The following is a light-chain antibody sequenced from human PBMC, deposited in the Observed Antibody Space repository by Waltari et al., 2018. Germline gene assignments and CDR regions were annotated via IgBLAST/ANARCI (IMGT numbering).Light chain of an antibody. J-gene: IGLJ2*01. CDR1: SSVVGAFNF. CDR2: EVT. CDR3: SSYITTNTLWL. Sequence: QSALTQPASVSGSPGQSITISCTGASSVVGAFNFVSWYQHHPGKAPKLIVYEVTNRPSGVSSRFSGSRSDNPASLTISGLQAEDEADYYCSSYITTNTLWLFGGGTKLTVL. V-gene: IGLV2-14*01.